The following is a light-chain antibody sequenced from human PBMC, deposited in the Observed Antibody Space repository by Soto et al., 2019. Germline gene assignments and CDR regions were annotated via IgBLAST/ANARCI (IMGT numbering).Light chain of an antibody. J-gene: IGKJ1*01. CDR1: QDIRNY. CDR2: AAS. CDR3: QHTYSPSWT. Sequence: DIQMTQSPSSLSASIGDSVTVTCRASQDIRNYLNWYQQKPGQAPKALIYAASRLESGVPSRFRGSQSGTDCTLTISNMQPEDVATYYCQHTYSPSWTFGQGTKVEI. V-gene: IGKV1-39*01.